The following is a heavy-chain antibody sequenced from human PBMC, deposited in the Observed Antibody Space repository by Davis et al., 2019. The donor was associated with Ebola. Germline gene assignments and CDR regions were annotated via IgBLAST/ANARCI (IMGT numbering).Heavy chain of an antibody. CDR2: FHPGTSDL. CDR1: GYTFNDYW. V-gene: IGHV5-51*01. Sequence: GESLKISCKASGYTFNDYWIAWVRQMPGKGLEWMGHFHPGTSDLRYSPSFQGQIVISVDRSISTAYLQWSSLKASDTAMYYCARVLWFGEMYPFDPWGQGTLVTVSS. CDR3: ARVLWFGEMYPFDP. J-gene: IGHJ5*02. D-gene: IGHD3-10*01.